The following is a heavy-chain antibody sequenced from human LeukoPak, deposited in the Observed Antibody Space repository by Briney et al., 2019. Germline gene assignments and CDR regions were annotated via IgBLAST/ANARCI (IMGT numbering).Heavy chain of an antibody. Sequence: ASVKVSCKASGYTFTSYYMHWVRQAPGQGLEWMGIINPSGGSTSYAQKFQGRVTMTRDTSTSTVYMELSSLRSEDTAVYYCASLKNYYDSGGYLVTDAFDIWGQGTMVTVSS. CDR2: INPSGGST. J-gene: IGHJ3*02. D-gene: IGHD3-22*01. CDR3: ASLKNYYDSGGYLVTDAFDI. V-gene: IGHV1-46*01. CDR1: GYTFTSYY.